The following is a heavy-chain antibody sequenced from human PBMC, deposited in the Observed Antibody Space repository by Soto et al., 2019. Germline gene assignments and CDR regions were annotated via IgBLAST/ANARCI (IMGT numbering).Heavy chain of an antibody. CDR1: GGRISSGDYN. Sequence: TLPLSCTVSGGRISSGDYNWSWIRQPPGKGLEWIGYIYYSGSTYYNPSLKSRVTISVDTSKNRFPLKTSSVTAADTAVYYCARDLRRPRGGFDIWGQGTMVTVSS. CDR3: ARDLRRPRGGFDI. V-gene: IGHV4-30-4*01. J-gene: IGHJ3*02. D-gene: IGHD2-15*01. CDR2: IYYSGST.